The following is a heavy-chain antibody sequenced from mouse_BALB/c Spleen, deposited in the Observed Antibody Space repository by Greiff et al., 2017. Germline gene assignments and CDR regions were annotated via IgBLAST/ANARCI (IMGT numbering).Heavy chain of an antibody. J-gene: IGHJ2*01. CDR1: GFTFSNYW. Sequence: DVKLVESGGGLVQPGGSMKLSCVASGFTFSNYWMNWVRQSPEKGLEWVAEIRLKSNNYATHYAESVKGRFTISRDDSKSSVYLQMNNLRAEDTGIYYCTPSSTMDYWGQGTTLTVSS. D-gene: IGHD2-1*01. CDR3: TPSSTMDY. V-gene: IGHV6-6*02. CDR2: IRLKSNNYAT.